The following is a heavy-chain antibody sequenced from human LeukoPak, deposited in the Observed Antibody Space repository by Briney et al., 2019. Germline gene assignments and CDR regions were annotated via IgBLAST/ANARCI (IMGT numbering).Heavy chain of an antibody. V-gene: IGHV5-51*01. CDR3: GMSGDRVPLQDDVFDV. J-gene: IGHJ3*01. Sequence: GESLKISCMVSGYSFTSYCIGWMRQMPGKGLEWMGIIYPGDSGPTYSPSFQGQVTISVDKSINTAYLQWSSLQASDTAMYYCGMSGDRVPLQDDVFDVWGQGTMVTVST. CDR2: IYPGDSGP. D-gene: IGHD1-26*01. CDR1: GYSFTSYC.